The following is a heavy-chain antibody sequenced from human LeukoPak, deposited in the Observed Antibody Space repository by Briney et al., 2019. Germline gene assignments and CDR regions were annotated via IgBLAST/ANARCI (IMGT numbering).Heavy chain of an antibody. CDR2: IYYSGST. D-gene: IGHD6-6*01. J-gene: IGHJ3*02. V-gene: IGHV4-59*01. CDR1: GGSISSYY. Sequence: SETLSLTCTVSGGSISSYYWSWIRQPPGKGLGWIGYIYYSGSTNYNPSLKSRVTISVDTSKNQFSLKLSSVTAADTAVYYCARDHYSSSTPEAFDIWGQGTMVTVSS. CDR3: ARDHYSSSTPEAFDI.